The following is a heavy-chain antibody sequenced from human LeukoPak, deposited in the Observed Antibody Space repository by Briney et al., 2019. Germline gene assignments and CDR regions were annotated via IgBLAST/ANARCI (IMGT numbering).Heavy chain of an antibody. CDR2: ISAYNGNT. J-gene: IGHJ5*02. CDR1: GYTFTSYD. V-gene: IGHV1-18*01. Sequence: ASVKVSCKASGYTFTSYDINWVRQAPGQGLEWMGWISAYNGNTNYAQQFQGRVTMTTDTSMSTAYMELRSLRSDDTAVYYCARDLIAVRPGWFDPWGQGSLVTVSS. D-gene: IGHD6-6*01. CDR3: ARDLIAVRPGWFDP.